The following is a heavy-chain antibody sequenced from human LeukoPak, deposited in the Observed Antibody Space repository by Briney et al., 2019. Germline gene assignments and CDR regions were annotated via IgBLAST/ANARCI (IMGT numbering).Heavy chain of an antibody. J-gene: IGHJ4*02. V-gene: IGHV4-38-2*02. CDR1: GYSISSGYY. Sequence: SETLSLTCSVSGYSISSGYYWGWIRQPPGKGLEWIGSIYHSGTTYYNPSLNSRVTISIDTSKNQFSLTLNSVTAADTAVYYCGRANYDSGHYYYVYWGQGTLVTVSS. CDR3: GRANYDSGHYYYVY. CDR2: IYHSGTT. D-gene: IGHD3-22*01.